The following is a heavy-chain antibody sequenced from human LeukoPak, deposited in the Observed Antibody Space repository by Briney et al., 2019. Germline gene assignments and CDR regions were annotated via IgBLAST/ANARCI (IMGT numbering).Heavy chain of an antibody. J-gene: IGHJ5*02. D-gene: IGHD2-21*02. CDR3: AGEESYCRGDCSPA. CDR1: GFTFSSYA. V-gene: IGHV3-21*01. CDR2: ISKSSTYI. Sequence: GGSLRLSCAASGFTFSSYAMSWVRQAPGKGLEWVASISKSSTYIYYADSVRGRFTISRDHSKNSLFLQMNSLRVEDTAVYFCAGEESYCRGDCSPAWGQGTLVTVSS.